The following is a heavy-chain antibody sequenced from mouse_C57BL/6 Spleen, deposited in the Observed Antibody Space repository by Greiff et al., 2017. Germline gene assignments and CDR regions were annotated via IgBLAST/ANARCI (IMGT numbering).Heavy chain of an antibody. V-gene: IGHV5-17*01. D-gene: IGHD1-1*01. J-gene: IGHJ2*01. CDR3: AKLRCDY. CDR2: ISSGSSTI. Sequence: EVKLVESGGGLVKPGGSLKLSCAASGFTFSDYGMHWVRQAPGKGLEWVAYISSGSSTIYYADTVKGRFTISRANAKNTLYLQMTSLRSEDTAMYYCAKLRCDYWGQGTTLTVSS. CDR1: GFTFSDYG.